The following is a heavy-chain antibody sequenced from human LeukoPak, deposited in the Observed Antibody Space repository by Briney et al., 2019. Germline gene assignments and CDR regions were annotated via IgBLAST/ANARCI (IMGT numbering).Heavy chain of an antibody. D-gene: IGHD3-16*02. CDR1: GYTFTGYY. V-gene: IGHV1-2*02. Sequence: ASVKVSCKASGYTFTGYYMHWVRQAPGQGLEWMGWINPNSGGTNYAQKFHGRVTMTRDTSISTAYMELSRLRSDDTAVYDCARDFIGEPRYYFDDWSQGTLVTVSS. J-gene: IGHJ4*02. CDR2: INPNSGGT. CDR3: ARDFIGEPRYYFDD.